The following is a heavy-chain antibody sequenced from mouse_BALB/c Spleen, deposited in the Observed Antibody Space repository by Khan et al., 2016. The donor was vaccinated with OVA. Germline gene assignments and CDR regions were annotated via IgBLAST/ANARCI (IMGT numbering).Heavy chain of an antibody. D-gene: IGHD2-3*01. CDR3: ARRWLLGYFDV. Sequence: QVQLQQSGAVLVRPGSSVKISCKASGYVFSSYWMNWVKQGPGQGLEWIGQIYPGDGNTNYNGKFKGKATLTADKSSSTAYMQLRSLTSEDSAVYFCARRWLLGYFDVWGAGTTVIVSS. J-gene: IGHJ1*01. CDR1: GYVFSSYW. CDR2: IYPGDGNT. V-gene: IGHV1-80*01.